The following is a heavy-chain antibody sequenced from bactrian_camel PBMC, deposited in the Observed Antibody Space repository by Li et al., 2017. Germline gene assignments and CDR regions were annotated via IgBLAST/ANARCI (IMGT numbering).Heavy chain of an antibody. CDR1: GDIESSDC. CDR2: IVGNKIT. V-gene: IGHV3S53*01. D-gene: IGHD4*01. CDR3: ATMRPDTLLSGWPLDPALYMY. Sequence: HVQLVESGGGSVQAGRSLRLSCIASGDIESSDCMGWFRQVPGKEREGVATIVGNKITSYADSVKGRFNISEDSAKSTVYLQTNSLKPDDTAMHYCATMRPDTLLSGWPLDPALYMYWGQGTQVTVS. J-gene: IGHJ4*01.